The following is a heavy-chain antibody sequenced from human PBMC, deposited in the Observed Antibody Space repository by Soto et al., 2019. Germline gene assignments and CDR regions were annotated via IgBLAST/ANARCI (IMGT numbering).Heavy chain of an antibody. V-gene: IGHV3-7*05. CDR2: IKKDGSDK. CDR1: GFTFSRFG. D-gene: IGHD3-10*01. Sequence: GGSLRLSCAASGFTFSRFGMTWVRQAPGKGLECVANIKKDGSDKYYMDSVRGRFTISRDNAENSLYLQMNSLRTEDTAVYYCARNNYNTDYPSQIAYWGGGALVTVP. CDR3: ARNNYNTDYPSQIAY. J-gene: IGHJ4*02.